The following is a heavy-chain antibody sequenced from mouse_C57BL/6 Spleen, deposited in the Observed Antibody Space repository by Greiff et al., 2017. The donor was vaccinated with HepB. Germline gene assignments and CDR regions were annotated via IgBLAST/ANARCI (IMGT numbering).Heavy chain of an antibody. CDR3: ARGGDEYDYAMDY. J-gene: IGHJ4*01. Sequence: VQLQQSGAELVKPGASVKISCKASGYAFSSYWMNWVKQRPGKGLEWIGQIYPGDGDTNYNGKFKGKATLTADKSSSTAYLQLSSLTSEDSAVYFCARGGDEYDYAMDYWGQGTSVTVSS. D-gene: IGHD5-1*01. CDR2: IYPGDGDT. V-gene: IGHV1-80*01. CDR1: GYAFSSYW.